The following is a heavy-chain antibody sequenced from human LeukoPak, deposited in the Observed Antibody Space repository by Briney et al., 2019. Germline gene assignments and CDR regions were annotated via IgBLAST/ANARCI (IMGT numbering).Heavy chain of an antibody. CDR3: ARDRWGRGEAAAVDI. V-gene: IGHV1-24*01. Sequence: ASVKVSCKVSGYTLTELSMHWVRQAPGKGLEWMGGFDPEDGETIYAQKFQGRVTMTEDTSTDTAYMEPSSLRSEDTAVYYCARDRWGRGEAAAVDIWGQGTMVTVSS. D-gene: IGHD6-13*01. CDR1: GYTLTELS. J-gene: IGHJ3*02. CDR2: FDPEDGET.